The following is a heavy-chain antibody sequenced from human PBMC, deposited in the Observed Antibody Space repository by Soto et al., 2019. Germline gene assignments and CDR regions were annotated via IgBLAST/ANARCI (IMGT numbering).Heavy chain of an antibody. Sequence: GGSLRLSCAASGFTFSNAWMSWVRQAPGKGLEWVGRIKSKTDGGTTDYAAPVKGRFTISRDDSKNTLYLQMNSLKTEDTAVYYCTVSIAAAGTEYFQHWGQGTLVTVSS. V-gene: IGHV3-15*01. J-gene: IGHJ1*01. CDR1: GFTFSNAW. CDR3: TVSIAAAGTEYFQH. CDR2: IKSKTDGGTT. D-gene: IGHD6-13*01.